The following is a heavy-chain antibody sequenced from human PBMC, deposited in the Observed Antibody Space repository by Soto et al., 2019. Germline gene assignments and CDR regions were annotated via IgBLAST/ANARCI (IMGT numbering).Heavy chain of an antibody. CDR2: LSGGGSTT. J-gene: IGHJ4*02. CDR1: GFTFSLSA. Sequence: EVQLLASGGGFVQPGASLRLSCAASGFTFSLSAMSWVRQAPGRGRDWVSSLSGGGSTTDYADSVKGRFTISRDNSKNTVHLQMNSLRAEDTAVYYCAKGPEYDILTGCDYWGQGALVTVSS. CDR3: AKGPEYDILTGCDY. D-gene: IGHD3-9*01. V-gene: IGHV3-23*01.